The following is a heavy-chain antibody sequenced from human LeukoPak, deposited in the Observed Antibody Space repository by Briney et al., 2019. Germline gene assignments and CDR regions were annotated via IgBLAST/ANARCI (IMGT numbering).Heavy chain of an antibody. CDR3: ARFPFGITRYYDYYMGV. D-gene: IGHD3-16*01. CDR1: GFTFSSYS. V-gene: IGHV3-21*01. Sequence: GGSLRLSCAASGFTFSSYSMNWVRQAPGKGLEWVSSISSSSSYIYYADSVKGRFTISRDNAKNSLYLQMNSLRAEDTAVYYCARFPFGITRYYDYYMGVWGKGTTVTVSS. J-gene: IGHJ6*03. CDR2: ISSSSSYI.